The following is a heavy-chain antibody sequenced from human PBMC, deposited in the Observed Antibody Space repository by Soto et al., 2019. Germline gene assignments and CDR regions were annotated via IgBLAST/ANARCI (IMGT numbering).Heavy chain of an antibody. D-gene: IGHD5-12*01. Sequence: ASVKVSCKASGYTFTGYYMHWVRQAPGQGLEWMGWINPNSGGTNYAQKFQGRVTMTRDTSISTAYMELSRLRSDDTAVYYCAGDIVATTEDVWYHYYGMDVWGQGTTVTVSS. V-gene: IGHV1-2*02. CDR1: GYTFTGYY. J-gene: IGHJ6*02. CDR3: AGDIVATTEDVWYHYYGMDV. CDR2: INPNSGGT.